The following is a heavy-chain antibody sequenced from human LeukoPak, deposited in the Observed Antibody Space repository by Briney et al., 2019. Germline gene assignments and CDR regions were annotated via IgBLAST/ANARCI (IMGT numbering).Heavy chain of an antibody. CDR3: AREPTSGSCYFDY. J-gene: IGHJ4*02. V-gene: IGHV1-46*01. D-gene: IGHD1-26*01. Sequence: ASVKVSCKASGYTFTNSYMRWVRQAPGQGHEWMGIINPSAGSTNYAQKFQGRVTMTRDASTSTVYMELSSLRSEDTAVYYCAREPTSGSCYFDYWGQGTLVTVSS. CDR2: INPSAGST. CDR1: GYTFTNSY.